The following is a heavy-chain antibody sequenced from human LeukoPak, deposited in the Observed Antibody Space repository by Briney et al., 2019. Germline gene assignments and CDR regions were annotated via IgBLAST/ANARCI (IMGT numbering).Heavy chain of an antibody. J-gene: IGHJ6*02. CDR1: GGSFSGYY. CDR3: ARVDCSSTSCYRGYYYGMDV. CDR2: INHSGST. D-gene: IGHD2-2*02. V-gene: IGHV4-34*01. Sequence: SETLSLTCAVYGGSFSGYYWSWIRQPPGKGLEWIGEINHSGSTNYNPSLKSRVTISVDTSKNQFSLKLSSVTAADTAVYYCARVDCSSTSCYRGYYYGMDVWGQGTTVTVSS.